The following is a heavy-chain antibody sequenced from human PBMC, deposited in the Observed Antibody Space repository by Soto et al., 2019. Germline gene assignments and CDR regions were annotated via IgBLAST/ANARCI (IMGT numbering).Heavy chain of an antibody. J-gene: IGHJ4*02. CDR1: GGSFSGYY. CDR3: AGAVEVVTLPFDY. Sequence: PSETLSLTCAVYGGSFSGYYWSWIRQPPGKWLEWIGEINHSGSTNYNPSLKSRVTISVDTSKNQFSLKLSSVTAADTAVYYCAGAVEVVTLPFDYWGQGXLVTVYS. V-gene: IGHV4-34*01. CDR2: INHSGST. D-gene: IGHD2-15*01.